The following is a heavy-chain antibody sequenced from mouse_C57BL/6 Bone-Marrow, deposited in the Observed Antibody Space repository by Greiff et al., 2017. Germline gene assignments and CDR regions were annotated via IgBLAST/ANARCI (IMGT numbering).Heavy chain of an antibody. CDR2: IYPGSGNT. Sequence: VQGVESGPELVKPGASVKISCKASGYTFTDYYINWVKQRPGQGLEWIGWIYPGSGNTKYNEKFKGKATLTVDTSSSTAYMQLSSLTSEDSAVYFCARSPPFYYDYDGFAYWGQGTLVTVSA. J-gene: IGHJ3*01. CDR3: ARSPPFYYDYDGFAY. V-gene: IGHV1-84*01. D-gene: IGHD2-4*01. CDR1: GYTFTDYY.